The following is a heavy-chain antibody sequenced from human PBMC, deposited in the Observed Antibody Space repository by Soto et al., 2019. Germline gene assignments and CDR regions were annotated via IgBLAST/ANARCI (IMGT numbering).Heavy chain of an antibody. D-gene: IGHD4-17*01. Sequence: QVQLQESGPGLVKPSQTLSLTCTVSGGSISSGGYYWSWNRQHPGKGLEWIGYIYYSGSTYYNPSLKSRVTISVDTSKNQFSLKLSSVTAADTAVYYCARLDIYGHYYGMDVWGQGTTVTVSS. V-gene: IGHV4-31*03. J-gene: IGHJ6*02. CDR1: GGSISSGGYY. CDR3: ARLDIYGHYYGMDV. CDR2: IYYSGST.